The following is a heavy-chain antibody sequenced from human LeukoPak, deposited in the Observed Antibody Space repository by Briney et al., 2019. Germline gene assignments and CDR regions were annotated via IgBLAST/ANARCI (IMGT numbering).Heavy chain of an antibody. Sequence: PSETLSLTCAIYDGSFSVCEYYWSWIRQPPGKGLEWIGYIYYSGSTNYNPSLKSRVTISVDTSKNQFSLKLSSVTAADTAVYSCARGRYGDYERYFDYWGQGTLVTVSS. CDR3: ARGRYGDYERYFDY. V-gene: IGHV4-61*08. CDR2: IYYSGST. D-gene: IGHD4-17*01. J-gene: IGHJ4*02. CDR1: DGSFSVCEYY.